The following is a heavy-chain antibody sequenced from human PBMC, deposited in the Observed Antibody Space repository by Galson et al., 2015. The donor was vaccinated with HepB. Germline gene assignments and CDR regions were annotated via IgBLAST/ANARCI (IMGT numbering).Heavy chain of an antibody. V-gene: IGHV3-48*03. CDR1: GFTFSSFE. J-gene: IGHJ4*02. Sequence: SLRLSCAASGFTFSSFEINWVRQAPGKGLEWISYISSSASTIYYADSVKGRFTISRDNSKNTLYLQMNSLRAEDTAVYYCARDHRINWNDQYLGPGLPFFDYWGQGTLVTVSS. CDR2: ISSSASTI. CDR3: ARDHRINWNDQYLGPGLPFFDY. D-gene: IGHD1-20*01.